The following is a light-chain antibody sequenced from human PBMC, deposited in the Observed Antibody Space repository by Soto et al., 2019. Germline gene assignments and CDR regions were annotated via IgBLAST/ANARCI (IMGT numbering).Light chain of an antibody. Sequence: EIVLTQSPGTLSLSPGERATLSCRASQSVSSSSYLAWYQQKPGQAPRLLIYGASSRATGIPDRFSGSGSATDFTLTISRLEPEDFAVYYCRQYGSSPSYTFGQGIKLEIK. CDR1: QSVSSSSY. CDR3: RQYGSSPSYT. J-gene: IGKJ2*01. CDR2: GAS. V-gene: IGKV3-20*01.